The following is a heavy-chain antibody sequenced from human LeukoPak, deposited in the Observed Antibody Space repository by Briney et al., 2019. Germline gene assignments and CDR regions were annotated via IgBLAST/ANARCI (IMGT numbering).Heavy chain of an antibody. V-gene: IGHV4-30-2*01. CDR1: GGSISSGGYS. Sequence: SSQTLSLTCAVSGGSISSGGYSWSWIRQPPGKGLEWIGYIYHSGSTYYNPSLKSRVTISVDRSKNQFSLKLSSVTAADTAVYYCARASARYYFDYWGQGILVTVSS. D-gene: IGHD3-16*01. J-gene: IGHJ4*02. CDR3: ARASARYYFDY. CDR2: IYHSGST.